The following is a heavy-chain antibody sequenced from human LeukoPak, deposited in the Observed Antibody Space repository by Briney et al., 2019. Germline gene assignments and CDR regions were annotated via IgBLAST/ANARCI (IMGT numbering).Heavy chain of an antibody. D-gene: IGHD6-13*01. Sequence: SQTLSLTCAISGDSVSSNSATWTWIRQSPSRGLEWLGMTYYRSKWYNDYAVSVISRITINPDTSKNQFSLQLNSVTPEDTAVYYCARGSSSNSWYFDYWGQGTLVTVSS. V-gene: IGHV6-1*01. CDR1: GDSVSSNSAT. CDR2: TYYRSKWYN. J-gene: IGHJ4*02. CDR3: ARGSSSNSWYFDY.